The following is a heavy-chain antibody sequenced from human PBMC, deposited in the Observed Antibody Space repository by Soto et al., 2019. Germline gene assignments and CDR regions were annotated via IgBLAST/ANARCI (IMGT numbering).Heavy chain of an antibody. J-gene: IGHJ5*02. Sequence: TLSLTCTVSGGSISSGDYYWSWIRQPPGKGLEWIGYIYYSGSTYYNPSLKSRVTISVDTSKNQFSLKLSSVTAADTAVYYCASLVGYSSQFDPWGQEPWSPSPQ. V-gene: IGHV4-30-4*01. CDR2: IYYSGST. D-gene: IGHD2-8*02. CDR3: ASLVGYSSQFDP. CDR1: GGSISSGDYY.